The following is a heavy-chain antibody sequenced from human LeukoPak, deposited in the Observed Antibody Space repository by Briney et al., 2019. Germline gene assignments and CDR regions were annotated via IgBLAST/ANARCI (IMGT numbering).Heavy chain of an antibody. CDR1: GFSFSDHH. CDR3: ARYVLLMDY. D-gene: IGHD3-16*01. Sequence: PGGSLRLSCAASGFSFSDHHMSWVRQVPGKGLEWLADISRDGNIIVYADSVKGRFTISRDNPKQSVYLEMKSLRPEDTAVYYGARYVLLMDYWGQGTLVTVSS. V-gene: IGHV3-11*01. J-gene: IGHJ4*02. CDR2: ISRDGNII.